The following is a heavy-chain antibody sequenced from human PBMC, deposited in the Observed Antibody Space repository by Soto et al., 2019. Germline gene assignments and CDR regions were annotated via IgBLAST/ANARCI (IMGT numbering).Heavy chain of an antibody. CDR2: ISDSGGTS. Sequence: EVQLVDSGGGLVQPGGSLRLSCAASGFIFSNYVMSWVRQAPGKGLEWVSSISDSGGTSYYADSVKGRFTISRDNSKNTLYLQMNSLRAEDTDIYYCAKRARSLLPLDYWGQGTLVTVSS. CDR1: GFIFSNYV. V-gene: IGHV3-23*04. CDR3: AKRARSLLPLDY. J-gene: IGHJ4*02. D-gene: IGHD1-26*01.